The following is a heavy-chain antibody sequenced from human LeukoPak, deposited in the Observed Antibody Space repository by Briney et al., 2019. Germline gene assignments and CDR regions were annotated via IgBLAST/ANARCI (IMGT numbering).Heavy chain of an antibody. D-gene: IGHD7-27*01. J-gene: IGHJ4*02. CDR3: VRTPPNWGFDY. CDR1: GYTFTSHD. Sequence: ASVKVSCKASGYTFTSHDINWVRQATGQGLEWMGWMSPNSGDTGYAQKFQGRVTMTSDSSISTAYMELSNLRSEDTATYYCVRTPPNWGFDYWGQGTLVTVPS. V-gene: IGHV1-8*01. CDR2: MSPNSGDT.